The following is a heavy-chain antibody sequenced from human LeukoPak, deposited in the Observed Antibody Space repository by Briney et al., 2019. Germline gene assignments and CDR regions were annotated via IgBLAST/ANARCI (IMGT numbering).Heavy chain of an antibody. CDR3: AKEGDTMFFDS. D-gene: IGHD3-10*02. CDR1: GFKFRDYT. J-gene: IGHJ5*01. CDR2: FSGNGKTT. Sequence: GGSLRLSCVASGFKFRDYTIHWVRQAPGKGLEWVSLFSGNGKTTYYSDAVRGRFTISRDNSKNSVYLQMNNLRSEDTALYYCAKEGDTMFFDSLGRGTLVTVSS. V-gene: IGHV3-43*01.